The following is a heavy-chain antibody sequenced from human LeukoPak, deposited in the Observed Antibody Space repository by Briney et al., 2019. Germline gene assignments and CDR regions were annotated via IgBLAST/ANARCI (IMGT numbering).Heavy chain of an antibody. V-gene: IGHV3-23*01. CDR2: ISGSGGST. CDR3: AKVSRGAGLSDY. D-gene: IGHD3-10*01. J-gene: IGHJ4*02. CDR1: GFTFSSYA. Sequence: GGSLRLSCAASGFTFSSYAMSWVRQAPGKGLEWVSAISGSGGSTYYADPVKGRFTISRDNSKNTLYLQMNSLRAEDTAVYYCAKVSRGAGLSDYWGQGTLVTVSS.